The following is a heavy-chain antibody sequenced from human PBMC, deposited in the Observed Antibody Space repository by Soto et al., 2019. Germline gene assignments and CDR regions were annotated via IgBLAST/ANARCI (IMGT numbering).Heavy chain of an antibody. CDR1: GGSVSSGSYY. D-gene: IGHD6-19*01. V-gene: IGHV4-61*01. CDR2: IYYSGST. CDR3: AGGFEGIAVAGTNEFDY. Sequence: SETLSLTCTVSGGSVSSGSYYWSWIRQPPGKGLEWIGYIYYSGSTNYNPSLKSRVTISVDTSKNQFSLKLSSVTAADTAVYYCAGGFEGIAVAGTNEFDYWGQGILVTVSS. J-gene: IGHJ4*02.